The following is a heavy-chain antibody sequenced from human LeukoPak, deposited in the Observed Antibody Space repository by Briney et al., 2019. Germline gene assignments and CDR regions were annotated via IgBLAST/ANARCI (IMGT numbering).Heavy chain of an antibody. J-gene: IGHJ4*02. CDR1: GFTFSSYA. Sequence: GGSLRLSCAASGFTFSSYAMRWVRQAPGKGVEWGSAISGRGGSTYYADSVKGRFTISRDNSKNTLYLQMNSLRAEDTAVYYCAKDLYGDYAYFDYWGQGTLVTVSS. CDR2: ISGRGGST. D-gene: IGHD4-17*01. CDR3: AKDLYGDYAYFDY. V-gene: IGHV3-23*01.